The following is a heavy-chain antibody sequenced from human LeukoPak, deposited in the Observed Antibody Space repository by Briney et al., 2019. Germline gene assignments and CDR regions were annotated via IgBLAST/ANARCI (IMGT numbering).Heavy chain of an antibody. CDR1: GYTFTGYY. CDR3: ARGSWFGDYYFDY. CDR2: INPNSGGT. V-gene: IGHV1-2*02. Sequence: GASVKVSCKASGYTFTGYYMHWVRQAPGQGLEWMGWINPNSGGTNYAQKFQGRVTMTRDTSISTAYMELSRLRSDDTAVYYCARGSWFGDYYFDYWGQGTLVTVSS. J-gene: IGHJ4*02. D-gene: IGHD3-10*01.